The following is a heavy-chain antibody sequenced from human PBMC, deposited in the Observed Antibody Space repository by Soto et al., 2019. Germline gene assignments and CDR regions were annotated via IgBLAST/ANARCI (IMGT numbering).Heavy chain of an antibody. CDR1: GGTFSSYA. J-gene: IGHJ6*02. Sequence: SVKVSCKASGGTFSSYAISWVRQAPGQGLEWMGGIIPIFGTANYAQKFQGRVTITADESTSTAYMELSSLRSEDTAVYYCAREPYCGGDCYQYYYGMDVWGQGTTVTVSS. CDR2: IIPIFGTA. V-gene: IGHV1-69*13. CDR3: AREPYCGGDCYQYYYGMDV. D-gene: IGHD2-21*02.